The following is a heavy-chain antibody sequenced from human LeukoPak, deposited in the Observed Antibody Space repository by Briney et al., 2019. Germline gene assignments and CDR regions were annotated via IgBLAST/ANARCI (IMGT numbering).Heavy chain of an antibody. D-gene: IGHD3-10*01. CDR3: ARDRITMVRGARGNWFDP. CDR2: INPNSGGT. J-gene: IGHJ5*02. CDR1: GGTFSSYA. V-gene: IGHV1-2*02. Sequence: ASVKVSCKASGGTFSSYAISWVRQAPGQGLEWMGWINPNSGGTNYAQKFQGRVTMTRDTSISTAYMELSRLRSDDTAVYYCARDRITMVRGARGNWFDPWGQGTLVTVSS.